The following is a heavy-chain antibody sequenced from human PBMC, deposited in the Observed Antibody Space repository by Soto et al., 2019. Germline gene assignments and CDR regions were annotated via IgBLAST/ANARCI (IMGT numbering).Heavy chain of an antibody. CDR3: ANVPIWCSSTSCYTEGFDY. D-gene: IGHD2-2*02. V-gene: IGHV3-23*01. CDR2: ISAGGST. Sequence: VGSLRLSCTASGFTFSDYAMSWVRQPPGKGLEWVSVISAGGSTYYADSVKGRFTVSRANSKNTLYLQMNSLRAEDTAVYYCANVPIWCSSTSCYTEGFDYWGQGTLVTVSS. CDR1: GFTFSDYA. J-gene: IGHJ4*02.